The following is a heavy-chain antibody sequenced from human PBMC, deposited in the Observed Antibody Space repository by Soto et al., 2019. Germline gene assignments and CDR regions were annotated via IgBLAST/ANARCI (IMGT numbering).Heavy chain of an antibody. CDR2: ISGSGGST. CDR3: AKGPLRLSPAY. Sequence: GGSLRLSCAASGLTFTRYAIHWVRQAPGKGLEWVSAISGSGGSTYYADSVKGRFTISRDNSKNTLYLQMNSLRAEDTAVYYCAKGPLRLSPAYWGQGTLVTVSS. V-gene: IGHV3-23*01. D-gene: IGHD2-8*01. J-gene: IGHJ4*02. CDR1: GLTFTRYA.